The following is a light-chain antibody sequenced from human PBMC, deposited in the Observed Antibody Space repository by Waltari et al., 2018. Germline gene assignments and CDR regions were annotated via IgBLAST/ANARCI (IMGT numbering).Light chain of an antibody. CDR3: SSQSSNNVVL. J-gene: IGLJ2*01. CDR1: SSDVGSYNS. CDR2: DVS. V-gene: IGLV2-14*03. Sequence: QSALTQPASVSGSPGQSITISCTGTSSDVGSYNSVSWYQDHPGQGPKVMIYDVSNRPSGVSARFSGSKSGTTASLTISGLQAEDEADYYCSSQSSNNVVLFGGGTKLTVL.